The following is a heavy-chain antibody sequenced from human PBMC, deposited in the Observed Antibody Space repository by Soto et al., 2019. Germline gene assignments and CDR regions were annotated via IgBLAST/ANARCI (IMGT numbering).Heavy chain of an antibody. V-gene: IGHV4-31*03. J-gene: IGHJ3*02. Sequence: QVQLQESGPGLVKPSETLSLTCSVSGGSINSGGFYWSWIRQHPAKGLEWIGNIYYSGIIYYNPSLKSRVTISVDTSKSQFSLKLTSVTAADTAIYYCARYCSGIKCLRDGFDIWGQGTMVTVSS. CDR2: IYYSGII. CDR1: GGSINSGGFY. CDR3: ARYCSGIKCLRDGFDI. D-gene: IGHD2-15*01.